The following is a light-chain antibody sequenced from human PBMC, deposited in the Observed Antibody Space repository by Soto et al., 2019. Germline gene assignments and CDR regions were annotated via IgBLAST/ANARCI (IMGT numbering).Light chain of an antibody. CDR3: GTWDTSLSAGGV. CDR1: SSNIGNNY. V-gene: IGLV1-51*02. J-gene: IGLJ3*02. CDR2: ENN. Sequence: QSVLTQPPSVSAAPGQTVTISCSGSSSNIGNNYVSWYQHLPGTAPKLLIYENNKRPSGIPDRFSGSKSGTSATLGITGLQTGDEADYYCGTWDTSLSAGGVFGGGTKVTVL.